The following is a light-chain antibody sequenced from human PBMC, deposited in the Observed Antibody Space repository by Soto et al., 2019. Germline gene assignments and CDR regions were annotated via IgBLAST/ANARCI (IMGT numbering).Light chain of an antibody. CDR2: DVN. CDR3: SSYTSSSTLEV. Sequence: QSALTQPASVSGSPGQSITISCTGTSSDVGGYNYVSWYQQHPGKAPKLMIYDVNNRPPGVSNRFSGSKSGNTASLTISGLQAEDEGDYYCSSYTSSSTLEVFGGGTKLTVL. J-gene: IGLJ2*01. CDR1: SSDVGGYNY. V-gene: IGLV2-14*01.